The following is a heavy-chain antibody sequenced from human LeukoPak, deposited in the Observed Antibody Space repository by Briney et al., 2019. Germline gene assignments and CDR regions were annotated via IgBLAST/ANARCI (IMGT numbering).Heavy chain of an antibody. J-gene: IGHJ4*02. CDR1: GGSISSTNW. V-gene: IGHV4-4*02. CDR3: ATESGSTLDH. D-gene: IGHD3-3*01. Sequence: PSETLSLTCTVSGGSISSTNWWSWVRQPPGKGLEWIGEIYHSGSTSYNPSLKGRVTISVDKSKNQFSLRLSSVTAADTAVYYCATESGSTLDHWGQGTLVTVSS. CDR2: IYHSGST.